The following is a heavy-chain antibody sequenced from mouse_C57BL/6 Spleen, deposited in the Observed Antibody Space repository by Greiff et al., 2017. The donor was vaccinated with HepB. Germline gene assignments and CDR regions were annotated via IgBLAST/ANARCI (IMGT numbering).Heavy chain of an antibody. CDR2: INPNNGGT. D-gene: IGHD1-1*01. CDR3: ARRYYGSSPFGY. J-gene: IGHJ3*02. CDR1: GYTFTDYN. Sequence: EVKLQESGPELVKPGASVKIPCKASGYTFTDYNMDWVKQSHGKSLEWIGDINPNNGGTIYNQKFKGKATLTVDKSSSTAYMELRSLTSEDTAVYYCARRYYGSSPFGYWGQGTLVTVSA. V-gene: IGHV1-18*01.